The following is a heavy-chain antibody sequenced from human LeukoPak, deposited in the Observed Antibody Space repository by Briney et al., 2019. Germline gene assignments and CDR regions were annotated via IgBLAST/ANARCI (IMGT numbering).Heavy chain of an antibody. CDR3: ARDRRAVAGIPFDY. CDR1: GGTFSSYA. Sequence: ASVKVSCKASGGTFSSYAISWVRQAPGQGLEWMGRIIPILGIANYAQKFQGRVTITADKSTSTAYMELRSLRSDDTAVYYCARDRRAVAGIPFDYWGQGTLVTVSS. J-gene: IGHJ4*02. D-gene: IGHD6-19*01. V-gene: IGHV1-69*04. CDR2: IIPILGIA.